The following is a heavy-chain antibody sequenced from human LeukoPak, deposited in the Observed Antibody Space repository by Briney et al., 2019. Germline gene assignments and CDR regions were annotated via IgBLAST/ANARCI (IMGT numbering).Heavy chain of an antibody. J-gene: IGHJ4*02. CDR2: IYPGDSDT. V-gene: IGHV5-51*01. CDR3: ARVSGYYPGGSGGDY. CDR1: GYSFTNYW. D-gene: IGHD3-3*01. Sequence: GESLKSSCKGSGYSFTNYWIGWVRQMPGKGLEWMGIIYPGDSDTRYSPSFQGQVTISADKSISTAYLQWSSLKASDTAMYYCARVSGYYPGGSGGDYWGQGTLVTVSS.